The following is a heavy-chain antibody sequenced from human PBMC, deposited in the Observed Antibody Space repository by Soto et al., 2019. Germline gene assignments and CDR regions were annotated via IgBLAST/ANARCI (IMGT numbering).Heavy chain of an antibody. Sequence: QVQLVESGGGVVQPGGSLRLSCAASGFTFSSYAMHWVRQAPGKGLEWVTAISYEGGYKYYADSVKGRFTVSRDNSRNTVYLQMNSLRVEDTAVYYCAKSVVAGGYCTTSCVYNMDVWGQGTTVTVS. CDR3: AKSVVAGGYCTTSCVYNMDV. V-gene: IGHV3-30*18. J-gene: IGHJ6*02. CDR1: GFTFSSYA. D-gene: IGHD2-8*01. CDR2: ISYEGGYK.